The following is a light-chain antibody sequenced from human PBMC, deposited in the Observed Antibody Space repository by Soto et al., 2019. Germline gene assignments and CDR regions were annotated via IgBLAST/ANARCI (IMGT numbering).Light chain of an antibody. CDR3: QQYGSSVFS. CDR1: HSISTN. Sequence: EIIMTQSPATLSVSPGEGATLSCRTSHSISTNLAWYQHKRGQSPRLLVYGASTRATGVPARFSGSGSGAEFTLSISSLQSEDFAVYYCQQYGSSVFSFGPGTKVDIK. J-gene: IGKJ3*01. V-gene: IGKV3-15*01. CDR2: GAS.